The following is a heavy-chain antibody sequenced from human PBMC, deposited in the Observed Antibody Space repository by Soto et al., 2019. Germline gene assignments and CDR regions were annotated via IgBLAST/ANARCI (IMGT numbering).Heavy chain of an antibody. J-gene: IGHJ4*02. V-gene: IGHV4-34*01. D-gene: IGHD3-9*01. CDR3: ARGHPRLRYAPH. Sequence: QVQLQQWGAGLLKPSETLSLTCAVYGGSFSGYYWSWIRQPPGKGLEWIGEINHGGSTNYNPSLKSRVTISVDTSKNQFSLKLSSVTAADTAVYYCARGHPRLRYAPHWGQGTLVTVSS. CDR2: INHGGST. CDR1: GGSFSGYY.